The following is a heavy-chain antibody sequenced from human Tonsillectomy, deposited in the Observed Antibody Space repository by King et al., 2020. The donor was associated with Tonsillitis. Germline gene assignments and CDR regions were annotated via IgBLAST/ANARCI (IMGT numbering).Heavy chain of an antibody. CDR1: GYTFTSYY. Sequence: QLVQSGAEVKKPGASVKVSCKASGYTFTSYYMHWVRQAPGQGLEWMGLINPSGGSTSYAQKFQGRVTMTRDTSTSTVYMELSSLRSEDTAVYYCARVAVDRGAFDIWGQGTMVTVSS. J-gene: IGHJ3*02. CDR2: INPSGGST. V-gene: IGHV1-46*03. CDR3: ARVAVDRGAFDI. D-gene: IGHD6-19*01.